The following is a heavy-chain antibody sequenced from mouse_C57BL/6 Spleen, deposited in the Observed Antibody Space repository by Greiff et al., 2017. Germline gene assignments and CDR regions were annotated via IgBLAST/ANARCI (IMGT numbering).Heavy chain of an antibody. CDR1: GYSFTDYH. Sequence: EVQLQQSGPELVKPGASVKISCKASGYSFTDYHMNWVKQSNGKSLEWIGVFNPSYGTTSYNQKCKGKATLTVDQSSSTAYMQRNSLASEDAAVYYWARWLTGAYAMDYWGQGTSVTVSS. CDR3: ARWLTGAYAMDY. D-gene: IGHD4-1*01. V-gene: IGHV1-39*01. CDR2: FNPSYGTT. J-gene: IGHJ4*01.